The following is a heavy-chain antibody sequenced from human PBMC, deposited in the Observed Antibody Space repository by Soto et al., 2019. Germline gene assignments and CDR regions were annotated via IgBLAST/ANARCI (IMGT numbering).Heavy chain of an antibody. CDR2: ISWDGGST. J-gene: IGHJ6*02. CDR3: AKAVGGSGAFYYYYYGMDV. Sequence: GGSLRLSCAASGFTFDDYTMHWVRQAPGKGLEWVSLISWDGGSTYYADSVKGRFTISRDNSKNSLYLQMNSLRTEDTALYYCAKAVGGSGAFYYYYYGMDVWGQGTTVTVSS. CDR1: GFTFDDYT. D-gene: IGHD3-10*01. V-gene: IGHV3-43*01.